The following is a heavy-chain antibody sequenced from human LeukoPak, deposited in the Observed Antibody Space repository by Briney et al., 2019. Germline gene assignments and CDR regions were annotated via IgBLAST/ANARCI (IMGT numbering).Heavy chain of an antibody. J-gene: IGHJ4*02. CDR2: ISSDGTNK. Sequence: GGSLRLSCAASRFTFRNYAMHWVRQAPGKGLEWVAVISSDGTNKDYADSVKGRFSISRDNSKNTLYLQMNSLRAEDTAVYYCAKSGLNRFDYWGQGTLVTVSS. CDR3: AKSGLNRFDY. D-gene: IGHD2-15*01. V-gene: IGHV3-30*04. CDR1: RFTFRNYA.